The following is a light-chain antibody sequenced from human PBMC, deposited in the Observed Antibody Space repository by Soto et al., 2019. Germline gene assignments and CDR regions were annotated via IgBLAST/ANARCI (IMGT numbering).Light chain of an antibody. CDR1: QTVLNNY. Sequence: DILLTQSPGTLSLSLVVRANLSCRASQTVLNNYLTWYQQKPGPDPSSLIFGASFRATGIPDRFSGSGSGTDFTLTISRLQSEDFAVYYCQQYNNWWKFGKGNKVAIK. CDR3: QQYNNWWK. J-gene: IGKJ1*01. V-gene: IGKV3-20*01. CDR2: GAS.